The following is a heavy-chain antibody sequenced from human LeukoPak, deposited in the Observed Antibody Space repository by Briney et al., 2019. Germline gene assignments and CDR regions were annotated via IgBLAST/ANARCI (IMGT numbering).Heavy chain of an antibody. CDR3: ARADYYGSGSYYFDY. V-gene: IGHV4-59*01. J-gene: IGHJ4*02. CDR2: IYYSGST. Sequence: SETLSLTRTVSGGSISSYYWSWIRQPPGKGLEWIGYIYYSGSTNYNPSLKSRVTISVDTSKNQFSLKLSSVTAADTAVYYCARADYYGSGSYYFDYWGQGTLVTVSS. CDR1: GGSISSYY. D-gene: IGHD3-10*01.